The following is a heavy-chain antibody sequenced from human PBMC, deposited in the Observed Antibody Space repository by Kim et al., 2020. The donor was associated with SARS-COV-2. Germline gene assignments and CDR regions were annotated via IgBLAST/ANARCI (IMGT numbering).Heavy chain of an antibody. CDR2: IYYSGST. V-gene: IGHV4-31*03. D-gene: IGHD2-15*01. CDR1: GGSVSSATDY. Sequence: SETLSLTCTVSGGSVSSATDYWTWIRQHPGKDLEWIGYIYYSGSTSYSPSLKSRISISQDTAKNQFSLKVKSVTAADTAVYYCARGGTINHLDYWGQGILVTVSS. CDR3: ARGGTINHLDY. J-gene: IGHJ4*02.